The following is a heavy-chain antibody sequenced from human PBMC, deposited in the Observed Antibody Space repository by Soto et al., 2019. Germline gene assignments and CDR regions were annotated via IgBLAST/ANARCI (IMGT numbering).Heavy chain of an antibody. D-gene: IGHD1-26*01. J-gene: IGHJ3*02. CDR3: ARRRGSDAFDI. Sequence: QLQLQESGPGLVKPSETLSLTCSVSGGSISSSSYYWGWIRQPPGKRLEWIGGIYYSRSTDYNPYLKSRVTISVYTSKNQLSLRLSSVTAADTAVYFCARRRGSDAFDIWGQGTMVTVSS. CDR1: GGSISSSSYY. CDR2: IYYSRST. V-gene: IGHV4-39*01.